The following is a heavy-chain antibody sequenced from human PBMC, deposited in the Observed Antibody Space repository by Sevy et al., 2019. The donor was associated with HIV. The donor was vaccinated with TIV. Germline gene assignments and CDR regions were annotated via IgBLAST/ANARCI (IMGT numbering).Heavy chain of an antibody. CDR2: IKQDGSEK. CDR3: ARVENDSSSWYFDAFPYYYYYYGMDV. V-gene: IGHV3-7*04. D-gene: IGHD6-13*01. J-gene: IGHJ6*02. CDR1: GFTFSSYG. Sequence: GGSLRLSCAASGFTFSSYGMSWVRQAPGKGLEWVANIKQDGSEKYYVDSVKGRFTISRDNAKNSLYLQMNSLRAEDTAVYYCARVENDSSSWYFDAFPYYYYYYGMDVWGQGTTVTVSS.